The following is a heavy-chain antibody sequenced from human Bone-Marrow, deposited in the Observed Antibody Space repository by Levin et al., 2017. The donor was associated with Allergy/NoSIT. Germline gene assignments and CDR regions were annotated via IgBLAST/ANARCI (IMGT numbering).Heavy chain of an antibody. J-gene: IGHJ3*02. D-gene: IGHD3-10*02. Sequence: PGESLKISCAASGFKFSSYAMHWVRQAPGKGLEWLAVISYDGVNEYYADSVKGRFSISRDNSKNTLYLQMSSLMAADTALYSCAKVREENWNYVRGPFDIWGQGTMVNVSP. V-gene: IGHV3-30*18. CDR1: GFKFSSYA. CDR2: ISYDGVNE. CDR3: AKVREENWNYVRGPFDI.